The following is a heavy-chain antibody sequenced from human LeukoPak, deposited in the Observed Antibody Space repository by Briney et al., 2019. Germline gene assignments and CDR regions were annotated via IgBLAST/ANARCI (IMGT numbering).Heavy chain of an antibody. J-gene: IGHJ3*02. CDR1: GGSFSGYY. Sequence: SETLSLTCAVYGGSFSGYYWSWIRQPPGKGLEWIGEINHSGSTNYNPSLKSRVTISVDTSKNRFSLNLSSVTAADTAVYYCARQIALAGEWAFDIWGQGTVVAVSS. CDR3: ARQIALAGEWAFDI. V-gene: IGHV4-34*01. CDR2: INHSGST. D-gene: IGHD6-19*01.